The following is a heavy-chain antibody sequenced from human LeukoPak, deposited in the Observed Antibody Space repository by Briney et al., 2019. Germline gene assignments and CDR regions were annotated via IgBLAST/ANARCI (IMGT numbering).Heavy chain of an antibody. D-gene: IGHD6-13*01. CDR1: VFTFSSYA. CDR2: ISGSGGST. V-gene: IGHV3-23*01. CDR3: AKAHEYSSSS. J-gene: IGHJ5*02. Sequence: GGSLSLSCAASVFTFSSYAMSWVPQAPGKGLEWVSAISGSGGSTYYADSVKGRFTISRDNSKNTLYLQMNSLRAEDTPVYYCAKAHEYSSSSWGQGTLVTVSS.